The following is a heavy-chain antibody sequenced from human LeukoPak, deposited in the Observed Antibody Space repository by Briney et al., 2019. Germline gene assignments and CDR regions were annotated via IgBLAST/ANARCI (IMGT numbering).Heavy chain of an antibody. CDR2: INAYNGNT. CDR1: GYTFTSYG. D-gene: IGHD5-18*01. V-gene: IGHV1-18*01. Sequence: ASVKVSCKASGYTFTSYGISWVRQAPGQGLEWMGWINAYNGNTNFAQKLQGRVTMTTDTSTSTAYMELRSLRSDDTAVYYRARGIQPVLPKDYWGQGTLVTVSS. CDR3: ARGIQPVLPKDY. J-gene: IGHJ4*02.